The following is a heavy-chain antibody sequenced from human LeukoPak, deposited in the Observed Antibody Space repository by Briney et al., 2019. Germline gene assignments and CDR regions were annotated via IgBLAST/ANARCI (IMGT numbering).Heavy chain of an antibody. J-gene: IGHJ3*02. Sequence: PGGSLRLSCAASGFTFSSYSMNWVRQAPGKGLEWVSYISSSSSTIYYADSVKGRFTFSRDNAKNSLYLQMNSLRAEDTAVYYCAREERHDAFDIWGQGTMVTVSS. CDR1: GFTFSSYS. V-gene: IGHV3-48*04. CDR2: ISSSSSTI. D-gene: IGHD6-25*01. CDR3: AREERHDAFDI.